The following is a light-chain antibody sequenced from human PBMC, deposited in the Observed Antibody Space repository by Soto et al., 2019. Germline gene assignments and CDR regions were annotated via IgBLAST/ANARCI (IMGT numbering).Light chain of an antibody. CDR1: LGINTW. CDR2: QAT. V-gene: IGKV1-5*03. CDR3: QQYNSCLTWT. Sequence: DIQMTQSPSVVSASVGDRFTITCRAGLGINTWLAWYQQKPGKAPKLLLYQATILQSGVPARFSGSGSGREFTRTISLLQPDDFATYYCQQYNSCLTWTFGQGTKVEVK. J-gene: IGKJ1*01.